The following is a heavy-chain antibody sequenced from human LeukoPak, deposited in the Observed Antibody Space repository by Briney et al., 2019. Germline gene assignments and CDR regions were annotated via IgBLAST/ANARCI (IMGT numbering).Heavy chain of an antibody. J-gene: IGHJ5*02. CDR2: IDPSDSYT. Sequence: GESLRISCKGSGYSFTSYWISWVRQMPGKGLEWMGRIDPSDSYTNYSPSFQGHVTISADKSISTAYLQWSSLKASDTAMYYCARHGRGSSSGFVGVQGWFDPWGQGTLVTVSS. V-gene: IGHV5-10-1*01. CDR1: GYSFTSYW. CDR3: ARHGRGSSSGFVGVQGWFDP. D-gene: IGHD6-6*01.